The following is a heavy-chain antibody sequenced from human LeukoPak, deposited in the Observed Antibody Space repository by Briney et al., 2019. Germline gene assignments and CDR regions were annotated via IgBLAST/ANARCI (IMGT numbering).Heavy chain of an antibody. CDR2: IKQDGSEK. CDR3: TRQVGGIIVYFDY. V-gene: IGHV3-7*01. D-gene: IGHD3-16*02. CDR1: GFAFSTYW. Sequence: GGSLRLSCTASGFAFSTYWMSWVRQAPGKGLEWVANIKQDGSEKYYVDSVKGRFTISRDNAKNSLYLQMNSLRAEDTAVYYCTRQVGGIIVYFDYWGQGTLVTVSS. J-gene: IGHJ4*02.